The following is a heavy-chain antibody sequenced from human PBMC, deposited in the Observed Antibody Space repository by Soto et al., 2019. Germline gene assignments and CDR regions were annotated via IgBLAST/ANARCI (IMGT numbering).Heavy chain of an antibody. CDR2: ISYDGTNK. V-gene: IGHV3-30*18. Sequence: QVQLVESGGGVVQPGRSLRLSCAASGFTFSRSGMHWVRQAPGKGLEWVAVISYDGTNKYYADSVKGRFTISRDNSKNTLYLHMNSLRAEDTAVYYCAKSEEFRYYGSGEDWGQVTLVTFSS. D-gene: IGHD3-10*01. J-gene: IGHJ4*02. CDR1: GFTFSRSG. CDR3: AKSEEFRYYGSGED.